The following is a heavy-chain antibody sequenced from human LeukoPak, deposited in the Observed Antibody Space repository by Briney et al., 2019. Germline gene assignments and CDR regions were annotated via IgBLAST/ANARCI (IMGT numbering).Heavy chain of an antibody. D-gene: IGHD2-2*01. Sequence: GGSLRLSCAASGFTFSSYSMNWVRQAPGKGLEWVSYISSSSSTIYYADSVKGRFTISRDNAKNSLYLQMNSLRAEDTAVYYCARSTKEACSSTSCYAKYYFDYWGQGTLVTVSS. CDR2: ISSSSSTI. J-gene: IGHJ4*02. V-gene: IGHV3-48*04. CDR3: ARSTKEACSSTSCYAKYYFDY. CDR1: GFTFSSYS.